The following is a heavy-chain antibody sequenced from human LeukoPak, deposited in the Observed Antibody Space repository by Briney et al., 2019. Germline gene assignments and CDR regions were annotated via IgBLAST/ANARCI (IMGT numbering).Heavy chain of an antibody. J-gene: IGHJ3*02. Sequence: GGSLRLSCAASGFTFSSYWMSWVRQAPGKGLEWVANIKQDGSEKYYVDSVKGRFTISRDNAKNSLYLQMNSLRAEDTAVYYCARDQYLTRFGESSDIWGQGTMVTVSS. V-gene: IGHV3-7*05. CDR3: ARDQYLTRFGESSDI. D-gene: IGHD3-10*01. CDR1: GFTFSSYW. CDR2: IKQDGSEK.